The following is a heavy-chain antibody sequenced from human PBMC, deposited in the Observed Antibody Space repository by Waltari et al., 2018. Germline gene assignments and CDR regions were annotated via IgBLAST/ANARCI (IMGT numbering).Heavy chain of an antibody. J-gene: IGHJ4*02. CDR2: IRYDGSKK. D-gene: IGHD3-10*01. CDR3: AKDTGSGTLY. Sequence: QVQLVESGGGVVQPGGSLRLSCAASGFTFSSYGMHWVRQAPGKGLEWVAFIRYDGSKKYYADSVKGRFTISRDNSKNTLYLQMNSLRAEDTAVYYCAKDTGSGTLYWGQGTLVTVSS. V-gene: IGHV3-30*02. CDR1: GFTFSSYG.